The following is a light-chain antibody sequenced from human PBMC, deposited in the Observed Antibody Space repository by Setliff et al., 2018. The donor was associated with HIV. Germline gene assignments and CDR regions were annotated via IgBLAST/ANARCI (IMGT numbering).Light chain of an antibody. Sequence: QSALTQPRSVSGSPGQSVTISCTGTSSDVGVYNYVSWYQQHPGKAPKLIIYEVRNRPSGVSNRFSGSKSGNTASLTISGLQAEDEADYYCSSYAITNTLPFGTGTKV. CDR3: SSYAITNTLP. V-gene: IGLV2-14*01. CDR1: SSDVGVYNY. CDR2: EVR. J-gene: IGLJ1*01.